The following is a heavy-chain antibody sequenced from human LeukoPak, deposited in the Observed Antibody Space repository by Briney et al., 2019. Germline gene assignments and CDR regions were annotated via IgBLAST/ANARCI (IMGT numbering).Heavy chain of an antibody. J-gene: IGHJ4*02. Sequence: GGSLRLSCAASGFTFSSYAMHWVRQAPGKGLEWVAVISYDGSNKYYAKSVKGRFTISRDNSKNTLYLQMNSLRAEDTAVYYCARDRRGYNSGGDYWGQGTLVTVSS. CDR1: GFTFSSYA. CDR2: ISYDGSNK. CDR3: ARDRRGYNSGGDY. D-gene: IGHD5-24*01. V-gene: IGHV3-30-3*01.